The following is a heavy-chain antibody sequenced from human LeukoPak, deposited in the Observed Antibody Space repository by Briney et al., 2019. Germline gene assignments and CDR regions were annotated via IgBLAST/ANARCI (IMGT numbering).Heavy chain of an antibody. CDR3: ARAQITIFGVVIISDY. CDR2: ISAYNGNT. D-gene: IGHD3-3*01. J-gene: IGHJ4*02. V-gene: IGHV1-18*01. Sequence: GASVKVSCKASGYTFTTYGISWVRQAPGQGLEWMGWISAYNGNTNYAQKLQGRVTMTTDTSTSTAYMELRSLRSDDTAVYYCARAQITIFGVVIISDYWGQGTLVTVSS. CDR1: GYTFTTYG.